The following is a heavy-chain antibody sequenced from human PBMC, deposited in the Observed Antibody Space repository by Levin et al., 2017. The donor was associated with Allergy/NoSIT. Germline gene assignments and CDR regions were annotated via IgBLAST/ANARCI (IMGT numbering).Heavy chain of an antibody. CDR1: GFTFSSYA. Sequence: GESLKISCAASGFTFSSYAMHWVRQAPGKGLEWVAVISYDGSNKYYADSVKGRFTISRDNSKNTLYLQINSLRAEDTAVYYCASGPSVAGTGYWGQGTLVTVSS. CDR3: ASGPSVAGTGY. CDR2: ISYDGSNK. D-gene: IGHD6-19*01. V-gene: IGHV3-30-3*01. J-gene: IGHJ4*02.